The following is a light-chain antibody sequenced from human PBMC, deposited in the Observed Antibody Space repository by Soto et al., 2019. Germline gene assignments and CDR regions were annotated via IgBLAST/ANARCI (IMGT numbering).Light chain of an antibody. V-gene: IGLV2-14*01. J-gene: IGLJ3*02. CDR2: EVS. Sequence: QSALTQPASVSGSPGQSITISCTGTSSDVGGYNYLSWYQQHPGKAPRVMIYEVSNRPSGVPNRFSGSKSGNTASLTISGLQAEDEADYFCSSYTTSGTPVFGGGTQLTVL. CDR3: SSYTTSGTPV. CDR1: SSDVGGYNY.